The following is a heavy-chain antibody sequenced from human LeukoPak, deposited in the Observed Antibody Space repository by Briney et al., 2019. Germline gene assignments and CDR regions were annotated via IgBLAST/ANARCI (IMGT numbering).Heavy chain of an antibody. D-gene: IGHD6-19*01. CDR3: ASSLAVAGPGLPFDY. Sequence: SETLSLTCTVSGGTISSYYWSWIRQPPGKGLEWIGYIYYSGSTNYNPSLKSRVTISVDTSKNQFSLKLSSVTAADTAVYYCASSLAVAGPGLPFDYWGQGTLVTVSS. V-gene: IGHV4-59*08. J-gene: IGHJ4*02. CDR1: GGTISSYY. CDR2: IYYSGST.